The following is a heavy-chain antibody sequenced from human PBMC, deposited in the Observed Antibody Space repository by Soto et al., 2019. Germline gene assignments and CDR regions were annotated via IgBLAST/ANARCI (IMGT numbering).Heavy chain of an antibody. J-gene: IGHJ4*02. V-gene: IGHV3-7*03. CDR2: MKQDGSEE. CDR1: GFSLSSYW. CDR3: SRDPPYYDSSAYWTAQHFFDY. Sequence: GGSLRLSCAASGFSLSSYWMSWVRQAPGKGLEWVANMKQDGSEEYYVDSVKGRFTISRDNAKNSVYLQMNSLRVEDTAVYYCSRDPPYYDSSAYWTAQHFFDYWGQGTPVTVSS. D-gene: IGHD3-22*01.